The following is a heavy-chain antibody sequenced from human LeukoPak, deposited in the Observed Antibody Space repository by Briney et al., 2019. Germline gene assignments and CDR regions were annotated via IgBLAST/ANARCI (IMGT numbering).Heavy chain of an antibody. CDR3: AKDRSGDYPNDAFDI. D-gene: IGHD4-17*01. Sequence: GGSLRLSCAASGFTFSSYAMSWVRQAPGKGLEWVSGISAGGGSTYYADSVKGRFTISRDNSKNTLYLQMNSLRAEDTAVYYCAKDRSGDYPNDAFDIWGQGTMVTVSS. CDR1: GFTFSSYA. V-gene: IGHV3-23*01. J-gene: IGHJ3*02. CDR2: ISAGGGST.